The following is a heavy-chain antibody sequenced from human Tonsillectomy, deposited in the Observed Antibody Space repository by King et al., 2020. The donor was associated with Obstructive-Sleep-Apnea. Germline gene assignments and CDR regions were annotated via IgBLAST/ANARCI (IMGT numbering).Heavy chain of an antibody. Sequence: QLVQSGADVKKPGASVKVSCKASGYTFTKDYINWVRQAAGQGFEGMGLMDPNSGNTGYSQKFQGIDTMTRDTSISAAYMELSGLGSDDTAVYYCWTTVVAPDYSDYWGQGTLVTVSS. CDR3: WTTVVAPDYSDY. V-gene: IGHV1-8*01. CDR2: MDPNSGNT. CDR1: GYTFTKDY. D-gene: IGHD4-23*01. J-gene: IGHJ4*02.